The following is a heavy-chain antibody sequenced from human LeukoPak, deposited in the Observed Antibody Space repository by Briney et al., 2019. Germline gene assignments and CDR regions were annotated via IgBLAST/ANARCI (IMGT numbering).Heavy chain of an antibody. V-gene: IGHV1-2*02. CDR1: GYTFTGCY. J-gene: IGHJ4*02. CDR3: ARGPRSFLEWLPWAY. D-gene: IGHD3-3*01. Sequence: ASVKVSCKASGYTFTGCYMHWVRQAPGQGLEWMGWINPNSGGTNFAQKFQGRVTMTRDTSISTAYMELSRLRSDDTAVYYCARGPRSFLEWLPWAYWGQGTLVTVSS. CDR2: INPNSGGT.